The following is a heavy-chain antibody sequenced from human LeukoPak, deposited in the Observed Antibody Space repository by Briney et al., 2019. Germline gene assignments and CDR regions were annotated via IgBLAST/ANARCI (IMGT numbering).Heavy chain of an antibody. CDR2: ITPSGFTV. CDR3: ARPVFEGNAFDI. V-gene: IGHV3-48*04. J-gene: IGHJ3*02. D-gene: IGHD3-10*01. Sequence: GGSLRLSCAASGFTFSSHSMNWVRQAPGKGPEWLSYITPSGFTVYSDSVQGRFTISRDSAKNSVYLQMNSLTAEDTAMYYCARPVFEGNAFDIWGQGTMVTVS. CDR1: GFTFSSHS.